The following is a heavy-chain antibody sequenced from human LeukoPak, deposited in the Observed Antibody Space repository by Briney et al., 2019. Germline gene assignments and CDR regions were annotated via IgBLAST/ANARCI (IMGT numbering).Heavy chain of an antibody. J-gene: IGHJ4*02. CDR2: IIAGNGDT. V-gene: IGHV1-3*01. CDR3: ARGGGPYDSSGYYHLDY. D-gene: IGHD3-22*01. Sequence: ASVKVSCKASGYTFTTYAVHWVHQAPGQRLEWMGWIIAGNGDTKYSQKFQGRVTITRDTSASTAYMELSSLGSEDTAVYYCARGGGPYDSSGYYHLDYWGQGTLVTVSS. CDR1: GYTFTTYA.